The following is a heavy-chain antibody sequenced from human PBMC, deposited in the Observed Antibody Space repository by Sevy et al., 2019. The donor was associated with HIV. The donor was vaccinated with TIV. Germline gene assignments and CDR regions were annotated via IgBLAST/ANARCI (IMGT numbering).Heavy chain of an antibody. V-gene: IGHV3-23*01. D-gene: IGHD3-22*01. J-gene: IGHJ6*02. Sequence: GGSLRLSCVASGFTFSPYAMSWVRQAPGKGLEWVSAISGSGGSTYNADSVEGRFTISRDNSKNTLYLEMNSLRVEDTAVYYCAKGDRSFYGLDVWGQGTTVTVSS. CDR1: GFTFSPYA. CDR3: AKGDRSFYGLDV. CDR2: ISGSGGST.